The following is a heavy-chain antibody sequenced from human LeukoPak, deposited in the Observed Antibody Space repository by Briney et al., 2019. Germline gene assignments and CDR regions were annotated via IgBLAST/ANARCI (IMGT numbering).Heavy chain of an antibody. D-gene: IGHD4-11*01. Sequence: GGSLRLSCAASGFTFDDYGMSWVRQAPGKGLEWVSGINWNGGSTGYADSVKGRFTISRDNAKSSLFLQMNSLRAEDTAIYYCARDGDYLMALDYWGQGTLVTVSS. J-gene: IGHJ4*02. CDR2: INWNGGST. CDR1: GFTFDDYG. V-gene: IGHV3-20*04. CDR3: ARDGDYLMALDY.